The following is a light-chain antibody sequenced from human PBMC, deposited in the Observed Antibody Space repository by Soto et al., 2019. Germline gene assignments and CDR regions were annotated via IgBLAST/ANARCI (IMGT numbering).Light chain of an antibody. V-gene: IGKV3-11*01. CDR2: DAS. J-gene: IGKJ1*01. CDR1: QSIGLA. Sequence: EIVLTQSPATLSLSPGERATLSCSASQSIGLAIAWYQHKPGQAPRLLIFDASLRATGIPARFRGSGSGTDFTLSTSSLEPEDFAVYYCQQRTDRPPWTFGQGTKVDIK. CDR3: QQRTDRPPWT.